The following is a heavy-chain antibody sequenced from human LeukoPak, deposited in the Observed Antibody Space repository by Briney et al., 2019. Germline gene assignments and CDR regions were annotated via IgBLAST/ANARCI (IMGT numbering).Heavy chain of an antibody. J-gene: IGHJ4*02. V-gene: IGHV1-18*01. CDR1: GYTFTSYG. D-gene: IGHD6-19*01. Sequence: ASVKVSCKASGYTFTSYGISWVRQAPGQGLEWMGWISAYNGNTSYAQKLQGRVTMTTDTSTSTAYMELRSLRSDDTAVYYCARVRESYSSGWYLYFDYWGQGTLVTVSS. CDR3: ARVRESYSSGWYLYFDY. CDR2: ISAYNGNT.